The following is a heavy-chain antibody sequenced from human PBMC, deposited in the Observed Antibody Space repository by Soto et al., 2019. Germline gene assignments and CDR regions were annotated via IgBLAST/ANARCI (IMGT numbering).Heavy chain of an antibody. J-gene: IGHJ4*02. V-gene: IGHV3-23*01. CDR2: ISGSGGST. D-gene: IGHD2-2*01. CDR1: GFTFSSYA. CDR3: AKDRPTYCSSTSCYPNYFDY. Sequence: GGSLRLSCAASGFTFSSYAMSWVRQAPGKGLEWVSAISGSGGSTYYADSVKGRFTISRDNSKNTLYLQMNSLRAEDTAVYYCAKDRPTYCSSTSCYPNYFDYWGQGTLVTVSS.